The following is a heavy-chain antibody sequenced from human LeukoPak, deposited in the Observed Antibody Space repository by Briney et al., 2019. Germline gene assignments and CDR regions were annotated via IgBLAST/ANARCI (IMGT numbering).Heavy chain of an antibody. CDR2: ISYRGST. V-gene: IGHV4-31*02. CDR1: GGSISNSGGCY. J-gene: IGHJ4*02. D-gene: IGHD2-15*01. Sequence: PSETLSLTCTVSGGSISNSGGCYWSWIRQHPGDGLEWIGFISYRGSTYYNPSLKSRGSMSVDTSRSQFSLRLTSVTDEDTAVYYCARISQSSGGFYYWGQGTLVTVSS. CDR3: ARISQSSGGFYY.